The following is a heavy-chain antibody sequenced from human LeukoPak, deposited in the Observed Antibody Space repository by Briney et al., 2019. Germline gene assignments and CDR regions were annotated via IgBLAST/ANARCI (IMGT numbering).Heavy chain of an antibody. Sequence: GGPLRLSCAPSGFTFSSYRMNWLRQAPGKGLEWVPAFSSMGGYISYAASGKGRSPISRDNAKTSLYLQMISLRAEDTAVYYCARDVKIAAAGTTYWGEGSLVTVSS. CDR1: GFTFSSYR. CDR3: ARDVKIAAAGTTY. CDR2: FSSMGGYI. V-gene: IGHV3-21*01. D-gene: IGHD6-13*01. J-gene: IGHJ4*02.